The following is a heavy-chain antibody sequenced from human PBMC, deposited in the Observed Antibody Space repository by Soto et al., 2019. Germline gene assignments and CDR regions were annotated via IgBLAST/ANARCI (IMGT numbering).Heavy chain of an antibody. V-gene: IGHV1-3*01. CDR1: GYTFTSYA. Sequence: ASVKVSCKASGYTFTSYAMHWVRQAPGQRLEWTGWINAGNGNTKYSQKFQGRVTITRDTSASTAYMELSSLRSEDTAVYYCARGSHWNPNDYWGQGTLVTVSS. J-gene: IGHJ4*02. D-gene: IGHD1-1*01. CDR2: INAGNGNT. CDR3: ARGSHWNPNDY.